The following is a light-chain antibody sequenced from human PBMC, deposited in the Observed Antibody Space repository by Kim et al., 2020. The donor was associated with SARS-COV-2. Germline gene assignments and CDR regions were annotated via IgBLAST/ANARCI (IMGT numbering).Light chain of an antibody. Sequence: SYELTQPPSVSVSPGQTASITCSGDKLGDKYACWYQQKPGQSPVLVIYQDTKRPSGIPERFSGSNSGNTATLTISETQAMDDADYYCQAWHSSTVVFGGGTQLTVL. CDR2: QDT. CDR3: QAWHSSTVV. V-gene: IGLV3-1*01. CDR1: KLGDKY. J-gene: IGLJ2*01.